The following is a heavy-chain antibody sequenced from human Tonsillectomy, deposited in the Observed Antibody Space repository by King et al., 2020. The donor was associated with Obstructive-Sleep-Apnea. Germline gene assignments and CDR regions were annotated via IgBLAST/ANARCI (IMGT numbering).Heavy chain of an antibody. CDR1: GYSTSSGHY. Sequence: VQLQESGPGLVKPSETLSLTCTVSGYSTSSGHYWGWIRQPPGKGLEWIGSIYHSGSIYANPSLKGRVTLSLDTSKNQVSLKLRSVTAADTAVYYCARDGLYFDWLLAALDYWGQGILVTVSS. CDR2: IYHSGSI. D-gene: IGHD3-9*01. CDR3: ARDGLYFDWLLAALDY. V-gene: IGHV4-38-2*02. J-gene: IGHJ4*02.